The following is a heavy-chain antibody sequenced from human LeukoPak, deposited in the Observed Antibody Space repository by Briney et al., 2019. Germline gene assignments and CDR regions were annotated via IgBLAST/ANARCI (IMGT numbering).Heavy chain of an antibody. V-gene: IGHV3-7*04. J-gene: IGHJ4*02. Sequence: GGSLRLACAASGFAFSDSWMTWVRQAPGEGGEWGADIKQDSSKRYYVDSVKGRFTLSRDNDKNSLYLQVNSQRAEDTAIYYCTRVGYIDEGIDYWGQGTMVTVSS. D-gene: IGHD5-24*01. CDR2: IKQDSSKR. CDR3: TRVGYIDEGIDY. CDR1: GFAFSDSW.